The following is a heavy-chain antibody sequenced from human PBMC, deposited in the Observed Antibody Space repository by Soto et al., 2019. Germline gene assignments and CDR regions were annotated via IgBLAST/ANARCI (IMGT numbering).Heavy chain of an antibody. CDR2: TYYRSKWYN. D-gene: IGHD3-3*01. V-gene: IGHV6-1*01. CDR3: ARVLTIFGVVYDAFDV. CDR1: GDSVSSNSAA. Sequence: PSQTLSLTCAISGDSVSSNSAAWNWIRQSPSRGLEWLGRTYYRSKWYNDYAVSVKSRITINPDTSKNQFSLQLNSVTPEDTAVYYCARVLTIFGVVYDAFDVWGKGQWSPSPQ. J-gene: IGHJ3*01.